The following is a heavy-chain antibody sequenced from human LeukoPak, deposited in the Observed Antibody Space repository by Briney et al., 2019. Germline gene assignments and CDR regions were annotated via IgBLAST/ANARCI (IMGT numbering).Heavy chain of an antibody. Sequence: PGGSLRLSCEASGFGFSSYWMTWVRQTPGKGLEWVANIKQDGSEKYYLDSVKGRFTISRDNAKISVYLQMNSLRAEDTAVYYCARDHDYGDYQFQHWGQGTLVTVSS. V-gene: IGHV3-7*01. CDR2: IKQDGSEK. CDR3: ARDHDYGDYQFQH. CDR1: GFGFSSYW. D-gene: IGHD4-17*01. J-gene: IGHJ1*01.